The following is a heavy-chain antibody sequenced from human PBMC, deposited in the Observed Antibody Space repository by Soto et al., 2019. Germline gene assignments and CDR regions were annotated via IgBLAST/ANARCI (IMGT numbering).Heavy chain of an antibody. Sequence: PSETLSLTCTVSGGSISSGGYYWSWIRQHPGKGLEWIGYIYYSGSTYYNPSLKSRVTISVDTSKNHFSLKLSSVTAADTAVYYCARRDIVVVPAAIGSWFDPWGQGTLVTVSS. CDR1: GGSISSGGYY. V-gene: IGHV4-31*03. J-gene: IGHJ5*02. CDR3: ARRDIVVVPAAIGSWFDP. D-gene: IGHD2-2*01. CDR2: IYYSGST.